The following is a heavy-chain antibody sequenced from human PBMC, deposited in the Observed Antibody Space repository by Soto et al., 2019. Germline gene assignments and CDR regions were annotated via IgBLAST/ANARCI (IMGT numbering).Heavy chain of an antibody. V-gene: IGHV1-3*01. J-gene: IGHJ4*02. D-gene: IGHD2-21*02. CDR2: INAGNDDT. CDR3: ARVPERVTHYFDF. CDR1: GYTFISYA. Sequence: WASVKVSCKASGYTFISYAMHWVRQAPGERLEWMGRINAGNDDTKYSQKFQGRVTIARDTSASTAYMELRTLRSEDTAVYFCARVPERVTHYFDFWGQGTLVTGSS.